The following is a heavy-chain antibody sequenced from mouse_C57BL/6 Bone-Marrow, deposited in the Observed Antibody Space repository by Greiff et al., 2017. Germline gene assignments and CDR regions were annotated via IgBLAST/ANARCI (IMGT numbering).Heavy chain of an antibody. D-gene: IGHD1-1*01. Sequence: VQLQQSGPELVKPGASVKISCKASGYTFTDYYMNWVKQSHGKSLEWIGDINPNNGGTSYNQQFKGTATLTVDKSSSPAYMELHSLTSEDYAVYYCARCAFYYGSRYFDDGGQGTTLTVSA. V-gene: IGHV1-26*01. CDR3: ARCAFYYGSRYFDD. CDR2: INPNNGGT. J-gene: IGHJ2*01. CDR1: GYTFTDYY.